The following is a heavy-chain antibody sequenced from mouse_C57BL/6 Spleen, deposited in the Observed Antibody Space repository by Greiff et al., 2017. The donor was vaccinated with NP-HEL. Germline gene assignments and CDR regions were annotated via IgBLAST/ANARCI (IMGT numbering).Heavy chain of an antibody. D-gene: IGHD1-1*01. CDR3: AKKGDYYGSSSSMDY. CDR2: IWRGGST. CDR1: GFSLTSYG. Sequence: QVQLQQSGPGLVQPSQSLSITCTVSGFSLTSYGVHWVRQSPGKGLEWLGVIWRGGSTDYNAAFMSRLSITKDNSKSQVFFKMNSLQADDTAIYYWAKKGDYYGSSSSMDYWGQGTSVTVSS. V-gene: IGHV2-5*01. J-gene: IGHJ4*01.